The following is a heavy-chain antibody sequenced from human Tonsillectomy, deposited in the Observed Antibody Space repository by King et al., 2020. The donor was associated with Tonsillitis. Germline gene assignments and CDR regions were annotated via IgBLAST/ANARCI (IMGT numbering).Heavy chain of an antibody. CDR3: ARLLGSEIDY. V-gene: IGHV5-51*01. J-gene: IGHJ4*02. CDR1: GYRFSNYW. D-gene: IGHD2-15*01. Sequence: VQLVESGAEVKKPGESLKISCKGSGYRFSNYWIGWVRQMPGKGLEWMGIIYPGDSDIRYSPSFQGQVSISADRSINTAYLQSSSLKASDTAMYYCARLLGSEIDYWGQGTQVTVSS. CDR2: IYPGDSDI.